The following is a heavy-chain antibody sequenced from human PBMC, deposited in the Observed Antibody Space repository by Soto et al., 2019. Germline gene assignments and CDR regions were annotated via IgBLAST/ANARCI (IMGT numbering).Heavy chain of an antibody. CDR3: ATGGYSYGWGY. V-gene: IGHV3-74*01. CDR1: GFTFSNYW. D-gene: IGHD5-18*01. CDR2: VNSAGSQS. J-gene: IGHJ4*02. Sequence: EVQLVESGGGLVQPGGSLRLSCVGSGFTFSNYWMHWVRQVPGKGPVWVSRVNSAGSQSSYADFVKGRFTVSRDNAKNTLYLEMNSVSADDTAVYYCATGGYSYGWGYWGQGTLVTVSS.